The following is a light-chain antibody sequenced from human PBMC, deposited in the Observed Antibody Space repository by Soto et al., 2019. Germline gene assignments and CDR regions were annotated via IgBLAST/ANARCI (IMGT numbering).Light chain of an antibody. CDR3: SSYTSSSTRV. Sequence: QSALTKPASVSGSPGQSITISCTGTSSDVGGYNYVSWYQQQPGKAPKLMIYDVSNRPSGVSNRFSGSKSANTASLTISGLQAEDEADYYCSSYTSSSTRVFGTGTKVTVL. V-gene: IGLV2-14*01. CDR1: SSDVGGYNY. CDR2: DVS. J-gene: IGLJ1*01.